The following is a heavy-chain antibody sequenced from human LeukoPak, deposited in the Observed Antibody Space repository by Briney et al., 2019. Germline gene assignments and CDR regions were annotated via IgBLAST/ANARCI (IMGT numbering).Heavy chain of an antibody. CDR1: GYSFTSYW. CDR3: ARQRAHCSSTSCYAYYYGMDV. Sequence: GESLKISCKGSGYSFTSYWIGWVRQMPGKGLEWMGIIYPGDSDTRYSPSFQGQVTISADKSISTAYLQWSSLKASDTAMYYRARQRAHCSSTSCYAYYYGMDVWGQGTTVTVSS. D-gene: IGHD2-2*01. J-gene: IGHJ6*02. CDR2: IYPGDSDT. V-gene: IGHV5-51*01.